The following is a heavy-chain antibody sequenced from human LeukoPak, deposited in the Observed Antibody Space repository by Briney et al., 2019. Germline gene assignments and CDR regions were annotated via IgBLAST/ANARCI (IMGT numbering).Heavy chain of an antibody. CDR3: GRSLDFYYYMDV. J-gene: IGHJ6*03. CDR2: IYPGDSDT. CDR1: GYSFTSYW. D-gene: IGHD3-10*01. Sequence: GESLKISCKGSGYSFTSYWIGWVRLMPGKGLGWMGIIYPGDSDTRYSPSFQGQVTISADKSISTAYLQWSSLKASDTAMYYCGRSLDFYYYMDVWGKGTTVTISS. V-gene: IGHV5-51*01.